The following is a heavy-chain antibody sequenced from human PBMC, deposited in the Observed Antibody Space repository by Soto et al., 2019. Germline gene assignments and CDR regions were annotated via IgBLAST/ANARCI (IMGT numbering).Heavy chain of an antibody. Sequence: GGALRLSCTTSGFSFASFAMTWVRQAPGKGLEWVATISGSDGKTYYADSVKGRFSISRDTSRNTLYLQMNSLRADDTAIYYCAKWSYLDYWGQGTRVT. CDR2: ISGSDGKT. CDR1: GFSFASFA. CDR3: AKWSYLDY. J-gene: IGHJ4*02. V-gene: IGHV3-23*01. D-gene: IGHD3-3*01.